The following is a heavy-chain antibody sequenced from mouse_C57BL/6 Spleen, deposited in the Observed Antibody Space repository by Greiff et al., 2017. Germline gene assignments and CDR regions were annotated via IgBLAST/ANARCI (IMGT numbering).Heavy chain of an antibody. V-gene: IGHV1-52*01. J-gene: IGHJ2*01. CDR1: GYTFTSYW. CDR2: IDPSDSEP. Sequence: VQLQQPGAELVRPGSSVKLSCKASGYTFTSYWMPWVKPRPIQGLEWIGNIDPSDSEPHYNQKFKDKATLTVDKSSSTAYMQLSSLTSEDSAVYYCARWRSTPGVDYWGQGTTLTVSS. CDR3: ARWRSTPGVDY. D-gene: IGHD2-1*01.